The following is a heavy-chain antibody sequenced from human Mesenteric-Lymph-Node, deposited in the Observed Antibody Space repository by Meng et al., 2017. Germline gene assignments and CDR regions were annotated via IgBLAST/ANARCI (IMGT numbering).Heavy chain of an antibody. V-gene: IGHV4-31*03. CDR2: IYYSGRT. CDR1: GGSISSGGFD. J-gene: IGHJ5*02. Sequence: VQLTEVGPGLVKHSQTLSLTGTVCGGSISSGGFDWRWIRQHPGKGLEWIGYIYYSGRTYYNPYLRRRVAISIDTSKTQFSLKLTSVTAADTAVYFCARTNYGEYNWFDPWGQGTLVNVSS. D-gene: IGHD4-17*01. CDR3: ARTNYGEYNWFDP.